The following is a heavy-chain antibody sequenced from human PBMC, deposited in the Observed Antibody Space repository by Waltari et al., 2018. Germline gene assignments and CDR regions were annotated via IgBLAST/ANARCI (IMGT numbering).Heavy chain of an antibody. Sequence: QVQLVQSGSEVRKPGASVKVSCKTSGSSFTGYYIYWVRQAPGQGLEWMGWIDPKSGGTNYALRFQGRVSMTRDTSTNTAYMEVSGLRSDDTAIYYCARAYGFAAGFWGQGTLVTVSS. D-gene: IGHD3-10*01. CDR3: ARAYGFAAGF. V-gene: IGHV1-2*02. J-gene: IGHJ4*02. CDR1: GSSFTGYY. CDR2: IDPKSGGT.